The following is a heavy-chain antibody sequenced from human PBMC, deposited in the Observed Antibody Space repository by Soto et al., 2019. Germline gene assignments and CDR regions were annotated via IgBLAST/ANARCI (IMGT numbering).Heavy chain of an antibody. D-gene: IGHD6-19*01. J-gene: IGHJ1*01. V-gene: IGHV2-5*01. Sequence: SGPTLVNPTQTLTLTCTFSGFSLSSSRVGVGWIRQPPGKALEWLTLVYWNDDKRYTPSLKGRLTISKDTSKNQVVLTVTNMDPVDTGTYYCAYLWYSSSGQAWFQHWGQGTLVTVSS. CDR2: VYWNDDK. CDR3: AYLWYSSSGQAWFQH. CDR1: GFSLSSSRVG.